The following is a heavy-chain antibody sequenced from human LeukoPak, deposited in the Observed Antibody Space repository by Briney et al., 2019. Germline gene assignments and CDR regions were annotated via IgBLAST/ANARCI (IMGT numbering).Heavy chain of an antibody. Sequence: GGSLRLSCAASGFTFSSHGMTWVRQAPGKGLEYVSGITSNGGRTYYANSVKGRFTIARDNTKNTVYLQMGSLRGEDMAVYYCARDPSSIAARPPDSWGQGTLVTVSS. CDR3: ARDPSSIAARPPDS. D-gene: IGHD6-6*01. CDR1: GFTFSSHG. J-gene: IGHJ4*02. V-gene: IGHV3-64*01. CDR2: ITSNGGRT.